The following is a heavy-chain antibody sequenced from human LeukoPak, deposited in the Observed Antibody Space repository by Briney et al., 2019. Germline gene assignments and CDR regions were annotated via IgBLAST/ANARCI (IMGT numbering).Heavy chain of an antibody. CDR1: EDSSSSGVYY. J-gene: IGHJ4*02. CDR2: ISTTGVT. D-gene: IGHD3-16*02. Sequence: PSETLSLTCSVSEDSSSSGVYYRSWIRQPAGKGLAWIRCISTTGVTNYNPSLRSRVTISIDTSKSQFSLMLSSVTAAETAIYYCARAENGCRYSSCYGHWGQGTLVTVSS. CDR3: ARAENGCRYSSCYGH. V-gene: IGHV4-61*02.